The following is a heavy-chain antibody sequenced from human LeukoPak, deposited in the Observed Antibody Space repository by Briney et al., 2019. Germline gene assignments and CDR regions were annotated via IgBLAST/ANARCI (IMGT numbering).Heavy chain of an antibody. V-gene: IGHV4-39*01. CDR1: GGSISSSSYY. Sequence: SETLSLTCTVSGGSISSSSYYWGWIRQPPGKGLEWIGSIYYSGSTYYNPSLKSRVNISVDTSKNQFSLKLSSVTAADTAVYYCARTLMGLRSPSFDYWGQGTLVTVSS. D-gene: IGHD5-12*01. CDR2: IYYSGST. J-gene: IGHJ4*02. CDR3: ARTLMGLRSPSFDY.